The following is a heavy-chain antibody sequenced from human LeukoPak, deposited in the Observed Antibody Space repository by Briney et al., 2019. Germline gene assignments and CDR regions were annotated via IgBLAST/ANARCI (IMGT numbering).Heavy chain of an antibody. D-gene: IGHD1-26*01. CDR1: GFTFSDHY. CDR2: SGNKADSYTA. J-gene: IGHJ3*01. CDR3: TRGYSGVSVYAFDV. V-gene: IGHV3-72*01. Sequence: GGPLRLSCAASGFTFSDHYIDWVRQAPGKGLEWVGRSGNKADSYTAEYAASVEGRFTISRDDSKKSLYLQMNTLTIEDTAVYHCTRGYSGVSVYAFDVWGQGTTVTVSS.